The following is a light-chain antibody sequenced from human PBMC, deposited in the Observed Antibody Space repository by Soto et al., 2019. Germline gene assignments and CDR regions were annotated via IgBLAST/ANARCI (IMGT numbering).Light chain of an antibody. CDR3: QQYGSSPT. Sequence: EIVLTQSPGTLSLSPGERDTLSCRASQSVRNNFLAWYQQKPGQAPRLLIYGASSRATGIPDRFGGSGSGTDFTLTISGLEPEDLAVYYCQQYGSSPTFGGGTKVEIK. CDR2: GAS. V-gene: IGKV3-20*01. CDR1: QSVRNNF. J-gene: IGKJ4*01.